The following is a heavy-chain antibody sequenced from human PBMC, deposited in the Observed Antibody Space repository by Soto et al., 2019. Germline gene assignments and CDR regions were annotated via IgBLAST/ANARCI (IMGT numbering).Heavy chain of an antibody. Sequence: EWMGWINAGNGKTKYSPRIQDRVNITRDTSASTVYMEXSSLKSEDSAIYYCAXXKAPXXYDSTWSYDYWGQGSLVTVSS. V-gene: IGHV1-3*01. CDR2: INAGNGKT. D-gene: IGHD6-13*01. CDR3: AXXKAPXXYDSTWSYDY. J-gene: IGHJ4*02.